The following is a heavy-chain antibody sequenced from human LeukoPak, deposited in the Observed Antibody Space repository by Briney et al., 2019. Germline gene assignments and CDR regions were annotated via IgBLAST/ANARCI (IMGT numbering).Heavy chain of an antibody. D-gene: IGHD6-13*01. CDR1: GGSISSSSYY. CDR2: IYYSGST. Sequence: SETLSLTCTVSGGSISSSSYYWGWIRQPPGKGLEWIGSIYYSGSTYYNPSLKSRVTISVDTTKNQFSLKLSSVTAADTAVYYCARAGGYSSSWYGSPVDYWGQGTLVTVSS. V-gene: IGHV4-39*07. J-gene: IGHJ4*02. CDR3: ARAGGYSSSWYGSPVDY.